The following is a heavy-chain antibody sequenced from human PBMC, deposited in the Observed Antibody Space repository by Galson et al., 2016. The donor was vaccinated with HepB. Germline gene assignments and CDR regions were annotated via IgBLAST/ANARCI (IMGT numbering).Heavy chain of an antibody. J-gene: IGHJ4*02. D-gene: IGHD4-23*01. V-gene: IGHV4-4*02. CDR3: AVDYGGNSAFDS. CDR1: GDSINSRNW. CDR2: IYHSGRT. Sequence: ETLSLTCVVSGDSINSRNWWSWVRQPPGMGLEWTGEIYHSGRTNYSPSLKSRVTMSVDKSKNQFSLRLNSVTAADTAVYYCAVDYGGNSAFDSWGQGTLATVSS.